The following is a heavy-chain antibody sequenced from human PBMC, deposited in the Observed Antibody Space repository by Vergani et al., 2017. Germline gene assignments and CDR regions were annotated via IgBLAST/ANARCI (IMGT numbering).Heavy chain of an antibody. Sequence: QVQLQESGPGLVKPSGTLSLTCAVSGGSISSSNWWSWVRQPPGKGLEWIGEIYHSGSTNYNPSLKSRVTISVDKSKNQFSLKLSSVTAADTAVYYCARVRIAAAGYYDYGMDVWGQGTTVTVSS. V-gene: IGHV4-4*02. CDR1: GGSISSSNW. J-gene: IGHJ6*02. CDR3: ARVRIAAAGYYDYGMDV. CDR2: IYHSGST. D-gene: IGHD6-13*01.